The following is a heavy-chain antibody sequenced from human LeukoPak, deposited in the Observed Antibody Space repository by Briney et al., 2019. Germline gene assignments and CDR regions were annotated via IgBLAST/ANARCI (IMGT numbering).Heavy chain of an antibody. CDR1: GGTFSSYA. V-gene: IGHV1-69*13. CDR3: ARGSTCSGGSCYVYYYYGMDV. Sequence: GASVTVSCKASGGTFSSYAISWVRQAPGQGLEWMGGIIPIFGTANYAQKFQGGVTITADESTSTAYMELSSLRSEDTAVYYCARGSTCSGGSCYVYYYYGMDVWGQGTTVTVSS. J-gene: IGHJ6*02. CDR2: IIPIFGTA. D-gene: IGHD2-15*01.